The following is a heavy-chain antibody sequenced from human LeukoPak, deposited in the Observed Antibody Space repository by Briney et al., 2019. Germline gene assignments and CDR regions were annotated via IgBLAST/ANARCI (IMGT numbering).Heavy chain of an antibody. V-gene: IGHV4-59*01. CDR3: ASTTANYDFWSGYFGY. D-gene: IGHD3-3*01. CDR2: IYYSGST. Sequence: PSETLSLTCTVSGGSISSYYWSWIRQPPGKGLEWIGYIYYSGSTNYNPSLKSRVTISVDTSKNQFSLKLSSVTAADTAVYYCASTTANYDFWSGYFGYWGQGTLVTVSS. CDR1: GGSISSYY. J-gene: IGHJ4*02.